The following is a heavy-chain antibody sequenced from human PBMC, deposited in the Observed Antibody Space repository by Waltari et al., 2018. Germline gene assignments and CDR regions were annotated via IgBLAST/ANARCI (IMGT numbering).Heavy chain of an antibody. CDR2: SIAAFGIGTA. CDR3: ARDPRSGYYSSGFSGWFDP. D-gene: IGHD3-22*01. Sequence: QVQLVQSGAEVKKPGSSVKVSCKVSGGTFKNYAITWVRQAPGQGLEWMVGSIAAFGIGTANEARKCKGRVSRTADESTGTAYMELSSLTSDDTAVYYCARDPRSGYYSSGFSGWFDPWGQGTLVTVSS. V-gene: IGHV1-69*01. J-gene: IGHJ5*02. CDR1: GGTFKNYA.